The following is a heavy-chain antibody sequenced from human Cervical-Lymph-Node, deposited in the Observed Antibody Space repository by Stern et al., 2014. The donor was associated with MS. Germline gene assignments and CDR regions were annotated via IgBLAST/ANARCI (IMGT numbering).Heavy chain of an antibody. V-gene: IGHV1-24*01. CDR1: GKSLSDIS. CDR2: FDPEDGET. D-gene: IGHD5/OR15-5a*01. CDR3: AAEAVGRRNPHLVSTWTEGFAI. J-gene: IGHJ3*02. Sequence: QVQLVQSGAEVKKPGASVKVSCQVSGKSLSDISVHWVRQAPGKGLEYMGTFDPEDGETIYAQNFQGRVTMIGDTPTDTAYMELSSLRSDDTAVYFCAAEAVGRRNPHLVSTWTEGFAIWGQGTMVTVSS.